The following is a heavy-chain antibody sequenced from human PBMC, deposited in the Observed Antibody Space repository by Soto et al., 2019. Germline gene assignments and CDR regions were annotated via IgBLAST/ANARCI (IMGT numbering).Heavy chain of an antibody. J-gene: IGHJ5*01. V-gene: IGHV1-69*13. CDR2: IIPIFGTA. D-gene: IGHD6-13*01. Sequence: VEASCRTSGGAFSSYAIGLVRQAPGQGLEWMGGIIPIFGTANYAQKFQGRVTITADKSTSTAYMELSSLRSEDTAVYYCARDGYRSSWGTWFDSWGQGTLVTVSS. CDR1: GGAFSSYA. CDR3: ARDGYRSSWGTWFDS.